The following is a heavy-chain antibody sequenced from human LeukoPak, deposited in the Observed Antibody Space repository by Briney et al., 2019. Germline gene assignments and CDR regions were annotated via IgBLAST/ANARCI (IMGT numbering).Heavy chain of an antibody. CDR2: ISGSGGNT. CDR3: AKGGLRGGTYNDDF. CDR1: GFTFSSYS. V-gene: IGHV3-23*01. D-gene: IGHD3-16*01. Sequence: GGSLRLSCAASGFTFSSYSMNWVRQAPGKGLEWVSGISGSGGNTYYAEALTGRFTVSRDNSKNTLYLQMNSLRAEDTALYYCAKGGLRGGTYNDDFWGQGTLVTVSS. J-gene: IGHJ4*02.